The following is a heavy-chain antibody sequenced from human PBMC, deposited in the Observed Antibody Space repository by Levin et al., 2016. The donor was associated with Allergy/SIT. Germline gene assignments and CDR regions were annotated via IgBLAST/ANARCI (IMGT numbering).Heavy chain of an antibody. V-gene: IGHV5-51*01. D-gene: IGHD6-13*01. Sequence: VRQMPGKGLEWLGIIYPADSAARYSPPFQGQVTISADKSISTAYLQWNSLKASDTAIYYCARRDYSSSWYYFDSWGQGTLVTVSS. J-gene: IGHJ4*02. CDR2: IYPADSAA. CDR3: ARRDYSSSWYYFDS.